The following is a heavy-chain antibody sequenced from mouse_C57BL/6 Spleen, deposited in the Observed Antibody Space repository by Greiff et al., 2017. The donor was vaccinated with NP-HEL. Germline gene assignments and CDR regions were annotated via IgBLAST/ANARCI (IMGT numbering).Heavy chain of an antibody. J-gene: IGHJ2*01. V-gene: IGHV1-64*01. CDR2: IHPNSGST. Sequence: VQLQQSGAELVKPGASVKLSCKASGYTFTSYWMHWVKQRPGQGLEWIGMIHPNSGSTNYNEKFKSKATLTVDKSSSTAYMQLSSLTFGDSAVYCCARGGRGGYFDYWGQGTTLTVSS. CDR1: GYTFTSYW. CDR3: ARGGRGGYFDY.